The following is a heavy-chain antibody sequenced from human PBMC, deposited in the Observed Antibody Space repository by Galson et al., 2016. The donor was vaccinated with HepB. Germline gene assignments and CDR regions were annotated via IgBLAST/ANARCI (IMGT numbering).Heavy chain of an antibody. CDR2: IDPSDSYA. D-gene: IGHD2-2*02. CDR1: GYNFITYW. V-gene: IGHV5-10-1*01. CDR3: ARPNTLGGLDI. Sequence: QSGAEVKKPGESLRISCKVPGYNFITYWINWVRHMPGKGLEWMGRIDPSDSYATYGPSFQGHVTFSVDKSTSTVFLQWNSLRASDTAIYFCARPNTLGGLDIWGRGTMVTVSS. J-gene: IGHJ3*02.